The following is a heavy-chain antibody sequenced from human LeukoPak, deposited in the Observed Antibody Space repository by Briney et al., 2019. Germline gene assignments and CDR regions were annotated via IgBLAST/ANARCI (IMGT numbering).Heavy chain of an antibody. D-gene: IGHD6-19*01. J-gene: IGHJ4*02. Sequence: PGRSLRLSCAASGFTFSSYAMHWVRQAPGKGLEWVAVISYDGSNKYYADSVKGRFTISRDNSKNTLYLQMNSLRAEDTAVYYCASIAVAGGDYWGQGTLVTVSS. CDR1: GFTFSSYA. V-gene: IGHV3-30-3*01. CDR3: ASIAVAGGDY. CDR2: ISYDGSNK.